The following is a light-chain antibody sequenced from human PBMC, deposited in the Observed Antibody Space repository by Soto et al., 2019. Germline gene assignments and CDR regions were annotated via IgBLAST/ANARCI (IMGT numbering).Light chain of an antibody. CDR1: QSVSSN. Sequence: EIVMTQSPGTLSVSPGERATLSCRASQSVSSNLAWYQQKPGQAPRLLIYGASTRATGIPARFSGSGSGTEFTLTISSLQSEDFAVYYCQQYNNWPITFGQGTRLAI. J-gene: IGKJ5*01. CDR2: GAS. CDR3: QQYNNWPIT. V-gene: IGKV3-15*01.